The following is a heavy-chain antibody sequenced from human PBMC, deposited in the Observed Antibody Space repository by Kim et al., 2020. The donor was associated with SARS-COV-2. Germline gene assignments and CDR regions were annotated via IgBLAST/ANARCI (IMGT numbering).Heavy chain of an antibody. J-gene: IGHJ6*02. CDR3: ARYLTVAVGGMDV. V-gene: IGHV7-4-1*02. Sequence: TYPQGVSGRFVFSLETSVSTAYLQISSLKAEDTAVYYCARYLTVAVGGMDVWGQGTTVTVSS. D-gene: IGHD6-19*01.